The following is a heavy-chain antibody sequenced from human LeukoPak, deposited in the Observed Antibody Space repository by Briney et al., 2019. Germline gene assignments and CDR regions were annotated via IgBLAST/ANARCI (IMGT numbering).Heavy chain of an antibody. V-gene: IGHV3-23*01. CDR3: AKDHPRQGVTAHTPFDY. D-gene: IGHD2-15*01. J-gene: IGHJ4*02. Sequence: GGSLRLSCAASGFTFSSYGMSWFRQAPGKGLEWLSAISGSGGSTYYPDSVEGRFTISRDNSKNTLYLQMNSLRAEDTAIYYCAKDHPRQGVTAHTPFDYWGQGTLVTVSS. CDR1: GFTFSSYG. CDR2: ISGSGGST.